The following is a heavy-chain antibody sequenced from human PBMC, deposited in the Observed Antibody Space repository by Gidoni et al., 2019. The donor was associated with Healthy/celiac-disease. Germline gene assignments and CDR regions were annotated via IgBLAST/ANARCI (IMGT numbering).Heavy chain of an antibody. D-gene: IGHD2-15*01. J-gene: IGHJ3*02. CDR2: ISAYNGNT. V-gene: IGHV1-18*01. CDR1: GYTFTSYG. CDR3: ARKSLGYCSGGSCKGAFDI. Sequence: QVQLVQSGAEVKKPGASVKVSCKASGYTFTSYGISWVRQAPGQGLEWMGWISAYNGNTNYAQKLQGRVTMTTDTSTSTAYMELRSLRSDDTAVYYCARKSLGYCSGGSCKGAFDIWGQGTMVTVSS.